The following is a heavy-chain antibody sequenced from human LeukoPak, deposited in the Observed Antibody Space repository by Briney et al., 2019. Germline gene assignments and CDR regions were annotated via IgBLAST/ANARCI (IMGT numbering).Heavy chain of an antibody. D-gene: IGHD4-17*01. J-gene: IGHJ4*02. V-gene: IGHV4-59*01. CDR1: GGSFSSYY. CDR2: IDHGGST. Sequence: SETLSLTCTVSGGSFSSYYWTWIRQPPGKGLEWIGYIDHGGSTNYNPSLRSRVSISSDTSKIQFSLELTSVTAADTAVYYCARLKATVSIHAYFDSWGQGTLVTVSS. CDR3: ARLKATVSIHAYFDS.